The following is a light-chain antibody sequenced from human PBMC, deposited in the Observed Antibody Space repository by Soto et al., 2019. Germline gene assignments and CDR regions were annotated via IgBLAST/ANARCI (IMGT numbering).Light chain of an antibody. CDR1: SSNIGSNT. J-gene: IGLJ3*02. CDR2: SNN. Sequence: QSVLTQPPSASGTPGQRVTISCSGSSSNIGSNTVNWYQQLPGTAPKLLIYSNNQRPSGVPDRFSGSKSGTSASLAISGLQSEDEADYYCAAWYDSLNGRLFGGGTQLTVL. V-gene: IGLV1-44*01. CDR3: AAWYDSLNGRL.